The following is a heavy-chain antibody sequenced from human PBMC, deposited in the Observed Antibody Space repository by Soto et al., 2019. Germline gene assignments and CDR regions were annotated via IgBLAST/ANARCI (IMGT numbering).Heavy chain of an antibody. Sequence: QVQLVQSGAEVKKPGASVKVSCKASGYTFTGYYMHWVRQAPGQGLEWMGWINPNSGGTNYPQKFQGRVTMTRDTSITTVYMSLTGLKSDDTAVYYCARDLAKGGGSAGFDYWGQGTLVAVSS. CDR1: GYTFTGYY. CDR3: ARDLAKGGGSAGFDY. J-gene: IGHJ4*02. D-gene: IGHD2-15*01. V-gene: IGHV1-2*02. CDR2: INPNSGGT.